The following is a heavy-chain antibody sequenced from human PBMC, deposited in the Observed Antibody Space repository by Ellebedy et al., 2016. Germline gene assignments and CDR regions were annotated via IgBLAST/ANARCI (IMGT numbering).Heavy chain of an antibody. J-gene: IGHJ5*02. V-gene: IGHV4-39*07. CDR1: GGSINSDSYY. CDR2: IYYTGKT. CDR3: ATGSNGAYRGYVPRVPWFDP. Sequence: SETLSLTCTVSGGSINSDSYYWGWFRQPPGKGLEWVGSIYYTGKTYYKSSLRSRVTISLDTSKNHFSLNLRSVTAADTAIYHCATGSNGAYRGYVPRVPWFDPWGQGTLVTVSS. D-gene: IGHD5-12*01.